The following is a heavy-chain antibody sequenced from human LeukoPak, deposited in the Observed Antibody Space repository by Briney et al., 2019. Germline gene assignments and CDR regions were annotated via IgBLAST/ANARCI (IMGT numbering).Heavy chain of an antibody. J-gene: IGHJ4*02. CDR2: ISYDGSNK. CDR3: AKGEGIAAAGYFDY. Sequence: GGSLRLSCAASGFTFSSYGMHWVRQAPGKGLEWVAVISYDGSNKYYADSVKGRFTISRDNSKNTLYLQMNSLRAEDTAVYYCAKGEGIAAAGYFDYWGQGTLVNVSS. CDR1: GFTFSSYG. V-gene: IGHV3-30*18. D-gene: IGHD6-13*01.